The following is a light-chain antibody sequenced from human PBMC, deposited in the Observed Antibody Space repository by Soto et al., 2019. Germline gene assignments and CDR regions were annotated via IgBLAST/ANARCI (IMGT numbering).Light chain of an antibody. J-gene: IGKJ5*01. CDR1: KAIDDY. V-gene: IGKV1-39*01. CDR3: QQSFKPPLT. Sequence: DIQMTQSPSSLSASVGDRVTITCRSSKAIDDYLIWYQQKPGNAPNLLIYSASTLQSGVSSRFTGSGSGTDFTLTISSLQPEDSATYFCQQSFKPPLTFGQGTRVEVK. CDR2: SAS.